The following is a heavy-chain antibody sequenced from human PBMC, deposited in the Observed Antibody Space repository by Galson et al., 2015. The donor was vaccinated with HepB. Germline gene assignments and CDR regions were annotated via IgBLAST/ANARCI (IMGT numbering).Heavy chain of an antibody. Sequence: SLRLSCAASGFTFSSYAMHWVRQAPGKGLEWVAVISYDGSNKYYADSVKGRFTISRDNSKNTLYLQMNSLRAEDTAVYYCARDDLFRSLDYGDKYYYYYGMDVWGQGTTVTVSS. J-gene: IGHJ6*02. CDR1: GFTFSSYA. CDR3: ARDDLFRSLDYGDKYYYYYGMDV. CDR2: ISYDGSNK. V-gene: IGHV3-30*04. D-gene: IGHD4-17*01.